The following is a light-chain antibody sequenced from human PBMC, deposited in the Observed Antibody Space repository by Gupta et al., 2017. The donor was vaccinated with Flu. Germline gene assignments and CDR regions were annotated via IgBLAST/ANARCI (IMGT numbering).Light chain of an antibody. CDR1: QSVSSY. CDR3: QQRSNWPPLT. V-gene: IGKV3-11*01. J-gene: IGKJ4*01. CDR2: DAS. Sequence: ATLSWSPGERATLSCRASQSVSSYLAWYQQKPGQAPRLLIYDASNRATGIPARFSGSGSGTDFTLTISSLEPEEFAVYYCQQRSNWPPLTFGGGTKVEIK.